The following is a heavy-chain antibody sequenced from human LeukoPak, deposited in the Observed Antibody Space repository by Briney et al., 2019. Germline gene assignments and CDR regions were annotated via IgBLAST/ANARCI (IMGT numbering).Heavy chain of an antibody. CDR3: ARLSIAAAEYYFDY. CDR1: GGSISSSNW. V-gene: IGHV4-4*02. CDR2: IYHSGST. Sequence: SETLSLTCAVSGGSISSSNWWSWARQPPGKGQEWIGEIYHSGSTNYNPSLKSRVTISVDKSKIQFSLKLSSVTAADTAVYYCARLSIAAAEYYFDYWGQGTLVTVSS. D-gene: IGHD6-13*01. J-gene: IGHJ4*02.